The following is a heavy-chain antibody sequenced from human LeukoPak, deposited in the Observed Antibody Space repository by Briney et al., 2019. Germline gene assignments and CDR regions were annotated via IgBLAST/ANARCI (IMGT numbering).Heavy chain of an antibody. J-gene: IGHJ1*01. CDR2: ISSSSSTI. Sequence: PGGSLRLSCAASGFTFSSYSMNWVRQAPGKGLEWVSYISSSSSTIYYADSVKGRFTISRDNAKNSLYLQMNSLRAEDTAVYYCARDADYYDSSGPFQHWGQGTLVTVSS. V-gene: IGHV3-48*04. CDR3: ARDADYYDSSGPFQH. D-gene: IGHD3-22*01. CDR1: GFTFSSYS.